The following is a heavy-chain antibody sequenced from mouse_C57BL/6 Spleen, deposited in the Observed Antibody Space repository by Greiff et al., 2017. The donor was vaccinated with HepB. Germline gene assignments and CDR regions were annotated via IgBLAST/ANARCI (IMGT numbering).Heavy chain of an antibody. D-gene: IGHD2-3*01. V-gene: IGHV1-81*01. CDR2: IYPRSGNT. CDR3: ARRGYDGSFDY. J-gene: IGHJ2*01. Sequence: QVQLKQSGAELARPGASVKLSCKASGYTFTSYGISWVKQRTGQGLEWIGEIYPRSGNTYYNEKFKGKATLTADKSSSTAYMELRSLTSEDSAVYFCARRGYDGSFDYWGQGTTLTVSS. CDR1: GYTFTSYG.